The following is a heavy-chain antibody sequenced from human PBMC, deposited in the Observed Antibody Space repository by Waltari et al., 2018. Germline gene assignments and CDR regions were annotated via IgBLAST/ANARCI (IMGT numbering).Heavy chain of an antibody. CDR2: IYSGGST. CDR1: GFTVSSNY. CDR3: ARGPEDPDDAFDI. V-gene: IGHV3-66*02. J-gene: IGHJ3*02. Sequence: EVQLVETGGGLVQPGGSLRLSCAAAGFTVSSNYMSWVPQAPGKGREWVSVIYSGGSTYYADSVKGRFTISRDNCKNTLYLQMNSLRAEDTAVYYCARGPEDPDDAFDIWGQGTMVTVSS.